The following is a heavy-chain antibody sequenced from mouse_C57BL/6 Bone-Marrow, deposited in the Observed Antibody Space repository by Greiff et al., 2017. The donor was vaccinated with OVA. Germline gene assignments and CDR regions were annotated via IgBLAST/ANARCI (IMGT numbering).Heavy chain of an antibody. CDR1: GFTFSDYS. CDR2: ISNGGGST. V-gene: IGHV5-12*01. D-gene: IGHD1-1*01. CDR3: SRHYYYAPRYGYFDD. J-gene: IGHJ1*03. Sequence: EVQLVESGGGLVQPGGSLKLSCAASGFTFSDYSMSWVRQTPEKRLEWVASISNGGGSTYYPDTVKGRFSISRDNAKNTLYLQMSRLKSEDTARYYWSRHYYYAPRYGYFDDWGTGTTVTVSS.